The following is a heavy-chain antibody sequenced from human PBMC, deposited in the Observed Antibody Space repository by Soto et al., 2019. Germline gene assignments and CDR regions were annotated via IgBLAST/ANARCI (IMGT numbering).Heavy chain of an antibody. CDR3: ATDAWRFRAVAGTGFDY. J-gene: IGHJ4*02. CDR2: ISSGGSTI. V-gene: IGHV3-48*02. Sequence: PGGSLRLSCAASGFTFSDYSMNWVRQAPGKGLEWVSYISSGGSTIYYADSVKGRFTISRGNVKNSLYLQMDSLRDEDTAVYYCATDAWRFRAVAGTGFDYWGQGTLVTVSS. CDR1: GFTFSDYS. D-gene: IGHD6-19*01.